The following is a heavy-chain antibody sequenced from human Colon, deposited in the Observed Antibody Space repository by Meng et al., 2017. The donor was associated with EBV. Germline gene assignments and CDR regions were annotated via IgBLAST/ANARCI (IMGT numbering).Heavy chain of an antibody. CDR1: SESSISSDYC. D-gene: IGHD3-10*01. CDR3: VRDTRRGGCWFDP. J-gene: IGHJ5*02. Sequence: QEAGSGRARPSQSPSLTCSRVSESSISSDYCWTWIRQPPGKGLEWIGDIYHGVNIYYTPSLRSRVTISVDKSRNQFSLKLTSVSAADTAVYYCVRDTRRGGCWFDPWGQGTLVTVSS. CDR2: IYHGVNI. V-gene: IGHV4-30-2*01.